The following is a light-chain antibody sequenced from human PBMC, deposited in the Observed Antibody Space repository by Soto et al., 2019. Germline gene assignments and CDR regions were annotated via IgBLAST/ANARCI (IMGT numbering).Light chain of an antibody. J-gene: IGKJ1*01. V-gene: IGKV3-15*01. Sequence: EIVMTQSPATLSVSPGERATLSCRASQSVSSNLAWYQQKPGQAPRLLIYGASTRATGIPARFSGSGSGTDFSLTISSLLSEDFAVYYCQQYNNGPPWTFGQGTKVEIK. CDR1: QSVSSN. CDR3: QQYNNGPPWT. CDR2: GAS.